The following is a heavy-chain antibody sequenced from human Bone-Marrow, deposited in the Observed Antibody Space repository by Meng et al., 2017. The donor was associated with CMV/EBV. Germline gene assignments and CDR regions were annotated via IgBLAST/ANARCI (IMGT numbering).Heavy chain of an antibody. J-gene: IGHJ6*02. CDR1: GFTFSSYA. D-gene: IGHD3-3*01. CDR2: ISYDGSNK. CDR3: AKDPATPLEYDFWSGYFYYYYGMDV. V-gene: IGHV3-30-3*01. Sequence: GESLKISCAASGFTFSSYAMHWVRQAPGKGLEWVAVISYDGSNKYYADSVKGRFTISRDNSKNTLYLQMNSLRAEDTAVYYCAKDPATPLEYDFWSGYFYYYYGMDVWGQGTTVTVSS.